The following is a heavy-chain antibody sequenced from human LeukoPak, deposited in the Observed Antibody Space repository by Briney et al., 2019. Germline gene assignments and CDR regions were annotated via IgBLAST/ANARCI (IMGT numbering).Heavy chain of an antibody. CDR1: GYTFTSYA. V-gene: IGHV1-3*01. J-gene: IGHJ5*02. CDR3: ARDNGQWLPTGYNWFDP. Sequence: ASVKVSCKASGYTFTSYAMHWVRQAPGQRLEWMGWINAGNGNTKYSQKFQGRVTITRDTSASTAYMELSSLRSEDTAVYYCARDNGQWLPTGYNWFDPWGQGTLVTVSS. CDR2: INAGNGNT. D-gene: IGHD6-19*01.